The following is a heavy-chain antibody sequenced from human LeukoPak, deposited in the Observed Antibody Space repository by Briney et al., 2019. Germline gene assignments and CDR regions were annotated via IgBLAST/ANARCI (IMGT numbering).Heavy chain of an antibody. CDR2: IRGDGSRE. D-gene: IGHD3-22*01. J-gene: IGHJ3*02. Sequence: RGSLRLSCAASGFTFSNYWMVWVRQTPGEGLEWVANIRGDGSREYYLDSVKGRFTISRDNAKNSLYLQMSSLRADDTAVYYCVRDANYDDRSNYYDVLDIWGQGTMFTVSS. CDR3: VRDANYDDRSNYYDVLDI. CDR1: GFTFSNYW. V-gene: IGHV3-7*01.